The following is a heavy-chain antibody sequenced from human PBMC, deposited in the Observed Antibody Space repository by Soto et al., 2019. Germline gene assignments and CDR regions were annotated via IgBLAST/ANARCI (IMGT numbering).Heavy chain of an antibody. CDR1: GYTFTSYA. CDR3: ARGPGGPDGPGDY. V-gene: IGHV1-3*01. D-gene: IGHD2-15*01. J-gene: IGHJ4*02. CDR2: INAGNGNT. Sequence: QVQLVQSGAEVKKPGASVKVSCKASGYTFTSYAIHWVRQAPGQRLEWMGWINAGNGNTKYSQKFQGRVTITRDTSASTDYMELSSLRSEDTAVYYCARGPGGPDGPGDYWGQGTLVTVSS.